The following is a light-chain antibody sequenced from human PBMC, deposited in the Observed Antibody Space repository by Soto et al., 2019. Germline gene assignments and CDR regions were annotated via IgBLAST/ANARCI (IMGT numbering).Light chain of an antibody. Sequence: QSMLTQPPSVSGAPGQRVTISCTGSNSNIGAGYDVHWYQQLPGTAPKLLIYGKSNRPSGVPDRFSGSKSGTSASLAITGLQDEDEADYYCQSYDNSLGGSVFGGGTKLTVL. CDR1: NSNIGAGYD. V-gene: IGLV1-40*01. CDR2: GKS. J-gene: IGLJ3*02. CDR3: QSYDNSLGGSV.